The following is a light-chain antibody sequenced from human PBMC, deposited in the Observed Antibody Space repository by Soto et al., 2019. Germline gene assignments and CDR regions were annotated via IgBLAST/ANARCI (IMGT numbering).Light chain of an antibody. CDR1: QSVRSY. V-gene: IGKV3-11*01. J-gene: IGKJ2*01. CDR2: DAS. CDR3: QQRSTWPGT. Sequence: EIVLTQSPATLSLSPGERATLSCRASQSVRSYLAWFQQKPGQAPRLLIYDASNRATGVPPRFSGSGSGTEFTLTISSLEPEDLAVYYCQQRSTWPGTFGQGTKLEIK.